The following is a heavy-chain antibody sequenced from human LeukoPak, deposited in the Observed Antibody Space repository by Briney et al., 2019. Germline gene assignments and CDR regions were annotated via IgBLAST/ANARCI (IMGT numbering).Heavy chain of an antibody. D-gene: IGHD6-6*01. CDR3: ARAGEPFSSSGEDY. J-gene: IGHJ4*02. Sequence: RSGGSLRLSCAASGFTFDDYGMSWVRQAPGKGLEWVSGINWNGGSTGYADSVKGRFTISRDNAKNSLYLQMNSLRAEDTALYYCARAGEPFSSSGEDYWGQGTLVTVSS. CDR2: INWNGGST. CDR1: GFTFDDYG. V-gene: IGHV3-20*04.